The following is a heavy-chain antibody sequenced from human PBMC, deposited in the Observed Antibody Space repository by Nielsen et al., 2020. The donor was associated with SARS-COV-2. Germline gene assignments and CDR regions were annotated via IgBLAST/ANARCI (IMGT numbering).Heavy chain of an antibody. D-gene: IGHD6-19*01. J-gene: IGHJ3*02. CDR1: GFTFSTYT. CDR2: ISSSSGHR. V-gene: IGHV3-21*01. Sequence: GGSLRLSCAASGFTFSTYTMNWVRQAPGKGLEWVSSISSSSGHRYYADSVRGRFTISRDNAMNSLFLQMNSLRAEDTAVYYCARESVTGTDAFDIWGQGTVVTVSS. CDR3: ARESVTGTDAFDI.